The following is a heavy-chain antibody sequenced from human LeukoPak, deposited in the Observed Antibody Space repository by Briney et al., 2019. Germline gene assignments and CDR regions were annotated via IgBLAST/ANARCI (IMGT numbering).Heavy chain of an antibody. V-gene: IGHV4-59*01. CDR3: ARGGWYSSSWSFDY. CDR1: GGSISSYY. Sequence: SETLSLTCTVSGGSISSYYWSWIRQPPGKGLEWIGYIYYSGGTNYNPSLKSRVTISVDTSKNQFSLKLSSVTAADTAVYYCARGGWYSSSWSFDYWGQGTLVTVSS. J-gene: IGHJ4*02. CDR2: IYYSGGT. D-gene: IGHD6-13*01.